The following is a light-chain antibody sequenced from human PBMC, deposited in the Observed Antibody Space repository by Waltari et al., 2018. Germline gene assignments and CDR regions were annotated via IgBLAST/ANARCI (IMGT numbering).Light chain of an antibody. CDR3: QQYYSTPWT. Sequence: DIVMTQSPDSLAVSLGERPTINSKSTQSVLYSSNNKNYLAWYQQKPGQPPKLLIYWASTRESGVPDRFSGSGSGTDFTLTISSLQAEDVAVYYCQQYYSTPWTFGQGTKVEIK. CDR1: QSVLYSSNNKNY. V-gene: IGKV4-1*01. J-gene: IGKJ1*01. CDR2: WAS.